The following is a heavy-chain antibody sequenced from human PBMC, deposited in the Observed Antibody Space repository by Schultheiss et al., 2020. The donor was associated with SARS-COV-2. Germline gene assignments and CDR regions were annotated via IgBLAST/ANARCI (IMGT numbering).Heavy chain of an antibody. D-gene: IGHD6-19*01. CDR2: IRSKANSYAT. CDR3: ARGGLWLVQGNY. Sequence: GGSLRLSCAASGFTFSSYEMNWVRQAPGKGLEWVGRIRSKANSYATAYAASVKGRFTISRDDSKNTAYLQMNSLKTEDTAVYYCARGGLWLVQGNYWGQGTLVTVSS. CDR1: GFTFSSYE. J-gene: IGHJ4*02. V-gene: IGHV3-73*01.